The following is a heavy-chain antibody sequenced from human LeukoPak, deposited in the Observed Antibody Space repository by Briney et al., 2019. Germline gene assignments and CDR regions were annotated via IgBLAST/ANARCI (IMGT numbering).Heavy chain of an antibody. CDR2: INHSGST. CDR3: ARQTLYSSGWYVRFFDY. CDR1: GGSFSGYY. D-gene: IGHD6-19*01. V-gene: IGHV4-34*01. Sequence: PSETLSLTCAVYGGSFSGYYWSWIRQPPGKGLEWIGEINHSGSTNYNPSLKSRVTISVDTSKNQFSLKLSSVTAADTAVYYCARQTLYSSGWYVRFFDYWGQGTLVTVSS. J-gene: IGHJ4*01.